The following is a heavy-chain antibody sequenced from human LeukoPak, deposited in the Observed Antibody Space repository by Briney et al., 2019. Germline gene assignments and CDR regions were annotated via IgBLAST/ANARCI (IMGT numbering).Heavy chain of an antibody. Sequence: GRSLRLSCAASGFTFSSYGVHWVRQAPGKGLEWVAVISYDGSNKYYADSVKGRFTISRDNSKNTLYLQMNSLRAEDTAVYYCAKQGCCSGGSCYSVVPFDYWGQGTLVTVSS. CDR3: AKQGCCSGGSCYSVVPFDY. D-gene: IGHD2-15*01. CDR1: GFTFSSYG. V-gene: IGHV3-30*18. CDR2: ISYDGSNK. J-gene: IGHJ4*02.